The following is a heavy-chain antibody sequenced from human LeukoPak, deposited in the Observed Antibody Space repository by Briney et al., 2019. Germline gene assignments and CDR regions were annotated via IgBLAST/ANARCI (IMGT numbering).Heavy chain of an antibody. CDR2: LDPSDSYT. J-gene: IGHJ3*02. Sequence: GESLKISCKGSGYSFTSYWLSWVRQMPGKGLEWMGRLDPSDSYTNYSPSFQGHVTISADKSISTAYLQWSSLKASDTAMYYCARHPVDYDTGGTAFDIWGQGTMVTVSS. CDR1: GYSFTSYW. CDR3: ARHPVDYDTGGTAFDI. D-gene: IGHD3-22*01. V-gene: IGHV5-10-1*01.